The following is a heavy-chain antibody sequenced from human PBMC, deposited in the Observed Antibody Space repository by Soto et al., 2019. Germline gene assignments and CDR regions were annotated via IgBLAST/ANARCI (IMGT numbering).Heavy chain of an antibody. Sequence: GGSLRLSCAASGFTFSSYEMNWVRQAPGKGLEWVSYISSSGSTIYYADSVKGRFTISRDNAKNSLYLQMNSLRAEDTAVYYCARESGLGGGSYSYHYYGIDVRGQRSTVTGS. V-gene: IGHV3-48*03. CDR2: ISSSGSTI. CDR3: ARESGLGGGSYSYHYYGIDV. D-gene: IGHD1-26*01. J-gene: IGHJ6*02. CDR1: GFTFSSYE.